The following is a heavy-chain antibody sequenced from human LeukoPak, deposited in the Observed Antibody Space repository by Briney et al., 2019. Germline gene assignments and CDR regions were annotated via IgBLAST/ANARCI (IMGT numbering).Heavy chain of an antibody. CDR3: AGYSRSSGWFDP. D-gene: IGHD6-6*01. J-gene: IGHJ5*02. V-gene: IGHV3-23*01. CDR1: GFIFSSYA. CDR2: ISGSGGST. Sequence: GGSLRLSCAASGFIFSSYAMSWVRQAPGKGLEWVSTISGSGGSTYYADSVKGRFTISRDNAKNSLYLQMNGLRAEDTAVYYCAGYSRSSGWFDPWGQGTLVTVSS.